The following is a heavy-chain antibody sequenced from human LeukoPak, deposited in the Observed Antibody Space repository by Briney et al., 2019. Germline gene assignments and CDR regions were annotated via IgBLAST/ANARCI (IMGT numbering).Heavy chain of an antibody. CDR3: ARDGAPTYYYDSSGYYFTGD. CDR1: GYTFSSYG. Sequence: ASVKVSCKASGYTFSSYGISWVRQAPGQGLEWMGWISAYNGNTNYEQKLQGRVTITTDTSTRTAYMELRSLRSDDTAVYYCARDGAPTYYYDSSGYYFTGDWGQGTLVTVSS. CDR2: ISAYNGNT. D-gene: IGHD3-22*01. V-gene: IGHV1-18*01. J-gene: IGHJ4*02.